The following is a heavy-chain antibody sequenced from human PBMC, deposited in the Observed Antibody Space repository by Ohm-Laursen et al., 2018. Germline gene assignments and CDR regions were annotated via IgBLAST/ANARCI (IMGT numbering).Heavy chain of an antibody. V-gene: IGHV3-21*04. CDR3: ARDSGTVSSGYYGWFDP. J-gene: IGHJ5*02. D-gene: IGHD3-22*01. Sequence: SLRLSCSASRFTFNNYAMNWVRQAPGKGLEWVSSISSSSSYIYYADSVKGRFTISRDNAKNSLYLQMNSLRAEDTAVYYCARDSGTVSSGYYGWFDPWGQGTLVTVSS. CDR2: ISSSSSYI. CDR1: RFTFNNYA.